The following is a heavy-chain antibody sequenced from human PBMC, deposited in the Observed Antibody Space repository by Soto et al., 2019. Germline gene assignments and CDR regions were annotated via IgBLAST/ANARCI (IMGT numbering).Heavy chain of an antibody. CDR3: ARDLKVYSSSSLGY. CDR1: GYTFTSYD. D-gene: IGHD6-6*01. J-gene: IGHJ4*02. CDR2: MNPNSGNT. V-gene: IGHV1-8*01. Sequence: QVQLVQSGAEVKKPGASVKVSCKASGYTFTSYDINWVRQATGQGLEWMGWMNPNSGNTGYAQKFQGRVTMTRNTSISTAYMELSSLRSEDTAVYFCARDLKVYSSSSLGYWGQGTLVTVSS.